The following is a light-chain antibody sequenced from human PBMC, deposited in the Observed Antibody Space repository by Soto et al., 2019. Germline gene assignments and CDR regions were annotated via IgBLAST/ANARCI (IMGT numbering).Light chain of an antibody. CDR3: QQTYNLPRT. CDR2: GAS. J-gene: IGKJ1*01. V-gene: IGKV1-39*01. Sequence: DIRMTQSPSSLSASVGDRVTITCRASLTIGDSLSWFQQKVGKPPTLLIYGASALQSGVPARFSGSGSGTDFTLTINNMQREDFATYYCQQTYNLPRTFGQGTNVDIK. CDR1: LTIGDS.